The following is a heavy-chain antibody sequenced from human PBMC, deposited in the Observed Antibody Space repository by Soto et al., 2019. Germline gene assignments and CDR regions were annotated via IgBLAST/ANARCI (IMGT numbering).Heavy chain of an antibody. Sequence: QLVESGGGVVQPGRSLRLSCAASGFTFSSYGMHWVRQAPGKGLEWVAVISFLESSNYYADSVKGRFTISRDNSKNTLYLHMNSLRSEDTAVYYCAKDGDRDGMDVWGQGTTVIVSS. CDR3: AKDGDRDGMDV. CDR2: ISFLESSN. CDR1: GFTFSSYG. D-gene: IGHD7-27*01. V-gene: IGHV3-30*18. J-gene: IGHJ6*02.